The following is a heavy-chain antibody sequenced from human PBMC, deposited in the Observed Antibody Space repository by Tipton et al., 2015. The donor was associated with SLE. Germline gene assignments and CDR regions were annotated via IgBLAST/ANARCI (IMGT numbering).Heavy chain of an antibody. J-gene: IGHJ4*02. Sequence: TLSLTCSVSGDSISRSGYYWNWVRQSPGKGLEWIGKINYGGSTNYNPSLKSRVTISVDTSKKQVSLKLSSVTAADTAVYYCARSGIAAVFGFWGQGTLVTVSS. V-gene: IGHV4-39*07. CDR1: GDSISRSGYY. CDR2: INYGGST. D-gene: IGHD6-13*01. CDR3: ARSGIAAVFGF.